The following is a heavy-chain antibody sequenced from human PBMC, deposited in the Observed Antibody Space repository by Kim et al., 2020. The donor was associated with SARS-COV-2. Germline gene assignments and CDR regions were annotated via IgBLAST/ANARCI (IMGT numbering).Heavy chain of an antibody. CDR1: GFTFSSYA. CDR2: ISGSGGST. V-gene: IGHV3-23*01. Sequence: GGSLRLSCAASGFTFSSYAMSWVRQAPGKGLEWVSAISGSGGSTYYADSVKGRFTISRDNSKNTLYLQMNSLRAEDTAVYYCAKQAWGSAPPQDAFDIWGQGTMVTVSS. D-gene: IGHD7-27*01. J-gene: IGHJ3*02. CDR3: AKQAWGSAPPQDAFDI.